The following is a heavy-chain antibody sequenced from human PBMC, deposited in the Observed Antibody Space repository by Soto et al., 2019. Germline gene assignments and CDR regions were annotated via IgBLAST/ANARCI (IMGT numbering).Heavy chain of an antibody. J-gene: IGHJ4*02. CDR2: IWYDGSNK. CDR3: ARVRYGSGPAGY. Sequence: QVQLVESGGGVVQPGRSLRLSCAASGFTFSSYGMHWVRQAPGKGLEWVAVIWYDGSNKYYADSVKGRFTISRDNYKNTLYLQMNSRRGEDTAVYYCARVRYGSGPAGYWGQGTLVTVSS. V-gene: IGHV3-33*01. CDR1: GFTFSSYG. D-gene: IGHD3-10*01.